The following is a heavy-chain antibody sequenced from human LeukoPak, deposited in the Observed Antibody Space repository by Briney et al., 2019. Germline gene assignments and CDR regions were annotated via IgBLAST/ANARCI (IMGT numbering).Heavy chain of an antibody. Sequence: GGSLRLSCAASGFTVSSNSMSWVRQAPGMGLVWVSVIYTGGTTYYADSVKGRFTISRDNSKNTLYLQMNSLRAEDTAVYYCARDVAAPGGVYFDYWGQGTLVTVSS. CDR1: GFTVSSNS. J-gene: IGHJ4*02. CDR3: ARDVAAPGGVYFDY. CDR2: IYTGGTT. V-gene: IGHV3-66*01. D-gene: IGHD3-16*01.